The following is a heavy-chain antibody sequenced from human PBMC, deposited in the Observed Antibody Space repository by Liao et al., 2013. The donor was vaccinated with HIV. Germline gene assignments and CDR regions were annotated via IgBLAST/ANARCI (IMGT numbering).Heavy chain of an antibody. J-gene: IGHJ4*02. CDR2: IYASGTT. CDR1: GDSISSDY. V-gene: IGHV4-4*07. D-gene: IGHD3-10*01. Sequence: QVQLQESGPGLVKPSETLSLTCTVSGDSISSDYWGWIRQSPGKGLEWIGRIYASGTTNYNPSLKSRVTMSVDTSKNQLSLKLSSVTAADTAVYYCAGGESGSGSYCCWGQGTLVTVSS. CDR3: AGGESGSGSYCC.